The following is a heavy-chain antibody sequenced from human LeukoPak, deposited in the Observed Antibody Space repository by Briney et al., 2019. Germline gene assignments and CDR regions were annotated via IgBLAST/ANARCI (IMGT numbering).Heavy chain of an antibody. CDR3: VGGSGY. Sequence: GRSLRLSCAASGFTFSSYGMHWVRQAPGKGLEWVAVISYDGSNKYYADSVKGRFTISRDNAKNSLYLQMNSLRAEDTAIYYCVGGSGYWGQGTLVTVSS. V-gene: IGHV3-30*03. CDR1: GFTFSSYG. D-gene: IGHD5-12*01. J-gene: IGHJ4*02. CDR2: ISYDGSNK.